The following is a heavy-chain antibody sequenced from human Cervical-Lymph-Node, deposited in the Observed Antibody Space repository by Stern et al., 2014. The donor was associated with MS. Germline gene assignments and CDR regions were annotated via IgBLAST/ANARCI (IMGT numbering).Heavy chain of an antibody. J-gene: IGHJ4*02. Sequence: VQLVESGGGLVKPGGSLRLSCAASGFTFRNYSMNWVRQAPGKGLEWVSFMSSSISYIYYADSVKGRFTISRDNAKNSLFLQMNSLRAEDTAVYYCTNSGYDSFRLIDYWGQGALVTVSS. CDR3: TNSGYDSFRLIDY. D-gene: IGHD5-12*01. V-gene: IGHV3-21*01. CDR1: GFTFRNYS. CDR2: MSSSISYI.